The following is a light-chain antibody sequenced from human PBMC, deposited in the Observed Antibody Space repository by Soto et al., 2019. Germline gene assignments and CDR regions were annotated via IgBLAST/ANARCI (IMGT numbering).Light chain of an antibody. CDR2: GAS. Sequence: EIVMTQSPATLSVSPGERATLSCRASQSISINLAWYQQKPGQAPRLLIFGASTRATGIPARFSGSGSGTEFTLTISSLQSEDFAVYYCQQYNTWPSWTFGQGTEVEIK. CDR1: QSISIN. CDR3: QQYNTWPSWT. V-gene: IGKV3-15*01. J-gene: IGKJ1*01.